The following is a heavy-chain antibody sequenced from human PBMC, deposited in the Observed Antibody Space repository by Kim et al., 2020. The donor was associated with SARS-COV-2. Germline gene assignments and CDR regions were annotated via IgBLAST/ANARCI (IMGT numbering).Heavy chain of an antibody. Sequence: GGSLRLSCAASGFTFSSYGMHWVRQAPGKGLEWVAVIWYDGSNKYYADSVKGRFTISRDNSKNTLYLQMNSLRAEDTAVYYCAKLGGYSSGYSLFDYWGQGTLVTVSS. J-gene: IGHJ4*02. CDR3: AKLGGYSSGYSLFDY. CDR2: IWYDGSNK. V-gene: IGHV3-33*06. D-gene: IGHD3-22*01. CDR1: GFTFSSYG.